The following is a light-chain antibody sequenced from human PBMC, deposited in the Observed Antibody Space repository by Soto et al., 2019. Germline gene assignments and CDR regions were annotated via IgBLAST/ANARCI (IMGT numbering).Light chain of an antibody. J-gene: IGKJ5*01. Sequence: EVVLTQSPVSLSLTALERSTLSCSASQSFRGLLAWYQQKPGQAPRLLIYDAYNRATGIPPRFSGSGSGTDFTLTISRLEPEDFAVYYCQQRSNWPPITFGQGTRLEIK. V-gene: IGKV3-11*01. CDR3: QQRSNWPPIT. CDR1: QSFRGL. CDR2: DAY.